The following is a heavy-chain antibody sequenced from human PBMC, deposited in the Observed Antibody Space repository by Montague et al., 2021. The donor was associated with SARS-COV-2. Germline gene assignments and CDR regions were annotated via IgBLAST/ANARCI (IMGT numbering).Heavy chain of an antibody. D-gene: IGHD2-8*01. CDR1: GGSISGYY. CDR3: ARPLRSCTNGVCRTYYYYAMDV. J-gene: IGHJ6*02. Sequence: SETLSLTCTVSGGSISGYYWSWIRQPPGKGLEWIGYIYYSGSTKXNPXRGSRVTVSVDRSKNQVSLKLSSVTAADTAVYYCARPLRSCTNGVCRTYYYYAMDVWGQGTTVTVSS. CDR2: IYYSGST. V-gene: IGHV4-59*01.